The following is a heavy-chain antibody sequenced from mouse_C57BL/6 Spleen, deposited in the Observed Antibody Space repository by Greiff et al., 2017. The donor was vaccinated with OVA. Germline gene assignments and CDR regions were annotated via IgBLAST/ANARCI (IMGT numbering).Heavy chain of an antibody. CDR1: GYTFTGYW. Sequence: VKLQESGAELMKPGASVKLSCKATGYTFTGYWIEWVKQRPGHGLEWIGEILPGSGSTNYNEKFKGKATLTADTSSNTAYMQLSSLTTEDSAIYYCARSGIYQYFDVWGTGTTVTVSS. CDR3: ARSGIYQYFDV. D-gene: IGHD3-1*01. V-gene: IGHV1-9*01. CDR2: ILPGSGST. J-gene: IGHJ1*03.